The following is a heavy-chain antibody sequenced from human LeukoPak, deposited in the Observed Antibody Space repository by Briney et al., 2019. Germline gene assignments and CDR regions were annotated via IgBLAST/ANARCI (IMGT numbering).Heavy chain of an antibody. D-gene: IGHD2-2*01. V-gene: IGHV3-23*01. CDR3: TKLKEYCSTSSCSLYYFDS. Sequence: PGGSLRLSCAGSGFIFNNYAMSWVRQAPGKGLEWVSGISGSGGSTYYADSVKGRFTISRDNSKNTLYLQMSSLRAEDTAVYYCTKLKEYCSTSSCSLYYFDSWGQGTLVTVSS. J-gene: IGHJ4*02. CDR2: ISGSGGST. CDR1: GFIFNNYA.